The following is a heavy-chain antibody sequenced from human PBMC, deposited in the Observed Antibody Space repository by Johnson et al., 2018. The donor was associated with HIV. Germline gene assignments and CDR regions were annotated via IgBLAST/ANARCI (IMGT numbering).Heavy chain of an antibody. D-gene: IGHD6-19*01. CDR2: IRYDGSNK. CDR3: AREPGIAVAGTDAFDI. J-gene: IGHJ3*02. Sequence: QVQLVESGGGLVQPGGSLRLSCAASGFTFSSYGMHWVRQAPVTGLEWVAFIRYDGSNKYYADSVKGRFTISRDNSTNTLYLQMNSLSAEDTAVYYCAREPGIAVAGTDAFDIWGQGTMVTVSS. V-gene: IGHV3-30*02. CDR1: GFTFSSYG.